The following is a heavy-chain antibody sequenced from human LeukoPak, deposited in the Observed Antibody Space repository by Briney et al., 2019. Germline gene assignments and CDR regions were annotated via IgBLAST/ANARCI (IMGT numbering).Heavy chain of an antibody. V-gene: IGHV4-59*12. D-gene: IGHD4-17*01. CDR2: IYYSGST. Sequence: SETLSLTCTVPGGSISGYYWSWIRQPPGKGLEWIGYIYYSGSTNYNPSLKSRVTISVDTSKNQFSLKLSSVTAADTAVYYCARLSTVTTSFDYWGQGTLVTVSS. J-gene: IGHJ4*02. CDR3: ARLSTVTTSFDY. CDR1: GGSISGYY.